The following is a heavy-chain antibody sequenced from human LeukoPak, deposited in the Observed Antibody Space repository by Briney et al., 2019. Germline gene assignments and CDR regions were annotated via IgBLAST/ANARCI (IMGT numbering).Heavy chain of an antibody. Sequence: PGRSLRLSCAASGFTFDDYAMHWVRHAPGKGLEWVSGISWNSGSIGYADSVKGRFTISRDNAKNSLYLQMNSLRAEDTALYYCAKGLYGEWGQGTLVTVSS. J-gene: IGHJ4*02. CDR2: ISWNSGSI. CDR3: AKGLYGE. D-gene: IGHD4-17*01. V-gene: IGHV3-9*01. CDR1: GFTFDDYA.